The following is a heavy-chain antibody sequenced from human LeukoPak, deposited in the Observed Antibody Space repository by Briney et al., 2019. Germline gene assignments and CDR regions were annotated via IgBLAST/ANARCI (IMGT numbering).Heavy chain of an antibody. D-gene: IGHD5-12*01. CDR2: TSSRSNYI. CDR3: AKSSLVASYDY. CDR1: GFTFSSYS. J-gene: IGHJ4*02. Sequence: GGSLRLSCTASGFTFSSYSMHWVRQAPGKGLEWVSSTSSRSNYIHYADSVKGRFTISRDNAKNSVYLQMNSLRDDDTAVYYCAKSSLVASYDYWGQGTLVTVSS. V-gene: IGHV3-21*04.